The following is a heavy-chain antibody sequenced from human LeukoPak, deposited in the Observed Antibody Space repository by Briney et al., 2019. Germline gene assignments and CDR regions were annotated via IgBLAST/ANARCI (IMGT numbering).Heavy chain of an antibody. V-gene: IGHV1-46*01. Sequence: ASVKLSCKASGGIFSTYAINWVRQAPGQGLEWMGISNPSGGSTRYAQRFQGRVTMTSDTSTSTVYLELSSLRSEDTAVYYCTREAGYGDFDYWGQGTLVTVSS. CDR3: TREAGYGDFDY. J-gene: IGHJ4*02. CDR1: GGIFSTYA. D-gene: IGHD4-17*01. CDR2: SNPSGGST.